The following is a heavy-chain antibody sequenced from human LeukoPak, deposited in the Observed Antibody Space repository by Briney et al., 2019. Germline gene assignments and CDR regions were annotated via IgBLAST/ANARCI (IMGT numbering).Heavy chain of an antibody. Sequence: GGSLRLSCAASGFTFSSYSTNWVRQAPGKGLEWVSSISSSSSYIYYADSVKGRFTISRDNAKNSLYLQMNSLRAEDTAVYYCARDHDSSGPHAFDIWGQGTMVTVSS. CDR3: ARDHDSSGPHAFDI. CDR1: GFTFSSYS. CDR2: ISSSSSYI. J-gene: IGHJ3*02. D-gene: IGHD3-22*01. V-gene: IGHV3-21*01.